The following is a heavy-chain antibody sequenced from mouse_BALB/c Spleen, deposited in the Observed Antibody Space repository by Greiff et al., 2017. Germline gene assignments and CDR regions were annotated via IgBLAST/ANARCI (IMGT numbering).Heavy chain of an antibody. J-gene: IGHJ2*01. CDR3: ARGEHFDY. CDR2: INPGSGGT. V-gene: IGHV1-54*03. Sequence: QVQLKESGAELVRPGTSVKVSCKASGYAFTNYLIEWVKQRPGQGLEWIGVINPGSGGTNYNEKFKGKATLTADKSSSTAYMQLSSLTSDDSAVYFCARGEHFDYWGQGTTLTVSS. CDR1: GYAFTNYL.